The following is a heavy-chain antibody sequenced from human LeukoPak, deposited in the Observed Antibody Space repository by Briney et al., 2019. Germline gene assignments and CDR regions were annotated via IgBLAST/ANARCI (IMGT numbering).Heavy chain of an antibody. Sequence: GGSLRLSCAASGFTFSSYAMSWVRQAPGKGLEWVSAISGSGGSAYYADSVKGRFTISRDNSKNTLYLQMNSLRAEDTAVYCCPRLHNYYYGMDVWGQGTTVTVSS. CDR1: GFTFSSYA. CDR2: ISGSGGSA. V-gene: IGHV3-23*01. J-gene: IGHJ6*02. CDR3: PRLHNYYYGMDV.